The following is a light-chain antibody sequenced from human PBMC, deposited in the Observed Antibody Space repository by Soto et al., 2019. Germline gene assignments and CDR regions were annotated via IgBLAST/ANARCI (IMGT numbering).Light chain of an antibody. J-gene: IGKJ4*01. CDR2: AAS. CDR3: QQSYSTPLT. CDR1: QSISNY. V-gene: IGKV1-39*01. Sequence: DIQMTQSPSSLSASVGDRVTITCRASQSISNYLNWYQQKPGKAPKFLIYAASSLQSGVPSRFSGSGSGTDFTLTISSLQPEDFAPYYCQQSYSTPLTFGGGTKVEIK.